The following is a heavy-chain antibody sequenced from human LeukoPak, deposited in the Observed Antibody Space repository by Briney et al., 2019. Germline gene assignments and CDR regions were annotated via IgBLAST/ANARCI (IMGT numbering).Heavy chain of an antibody. CDR3: ARPDQRGYSYGYSAFDI. Sequence: PSETLSLTCAVSGYSISSGYYWGWIRQPPGKGLEWIGSIYYSGSTYYNPSLKSRVTIFIDTSKNQFSLKLLSVTAADTAVYYCARPDQRGYSYGYSAFDIWGQGTMVTVSS. J-gene: IGHJ3*02. CDR2: IYYSGST. V-gene: IGHV4-38-2*01. D-gene: IGHD5-18*01. CDR1: GYSISSGYY.